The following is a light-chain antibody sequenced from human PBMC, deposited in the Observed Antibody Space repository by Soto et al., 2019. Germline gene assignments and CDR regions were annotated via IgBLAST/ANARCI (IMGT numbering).Light chain of an antibody. CDR2: EVS. V-gene: IGLV2-14*01. Sequence: QSVLTQPASLSGSLGQSITISCTGTSSDIGGYKYVSWYQQHPGKAPKLIIFEVSNRPSGVSDRFSGSNSGNTASLTISGLQAEDEADYYCTSYSRYRVLVFGGGTKVTVL. CDR3: TSYSRYRVLV. J-gene: IGLJ3*02. CDR1: SSDIGGYKY.